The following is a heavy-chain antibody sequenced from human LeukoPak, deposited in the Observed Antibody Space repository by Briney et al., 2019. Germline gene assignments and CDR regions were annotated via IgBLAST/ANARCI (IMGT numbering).Heavy chain of an antibody. J-gene: IGHJ4*02. Sequence: GGSLRLSCAASGFTFSNAWMSWVRQAPGKGLEWVGRIKSKTDGGTTDYVAPGKGRFTISRDDSKNTLYPQMNSLKPEDTAVYYCTAYSLNAFDYWGQGTLVTVSS. V-gene: IGHV3-15*01. D-gene: IGHD1-26*01. CDR1: GFTFSNAW. CDR3: TAYSLNAFDY. CDR2: IKSKTDGGTT.